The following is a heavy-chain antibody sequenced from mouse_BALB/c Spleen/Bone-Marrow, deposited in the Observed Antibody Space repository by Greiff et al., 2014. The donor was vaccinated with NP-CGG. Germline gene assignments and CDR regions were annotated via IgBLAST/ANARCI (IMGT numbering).Heavy chain of an antibody. J-gene: IGHJ1*01. CDR1: GYTFTSYT. CDR3: ARYRYDWYFDV. CDR2: INPSSGYT. Sequence: VQLVESGAELAGPGASVRMSCKASGYTFTSYTMHWVKQRPGQGLEWIGYINPSSGYTNYNQKFKDKATLTADKSSSTAYMQLSSLTSEDSAVYYCARYRYDWYFDVWGAGTTVTVSS. V-gene: IGHV1-4*01. D-gene: IGHD2-14*01.